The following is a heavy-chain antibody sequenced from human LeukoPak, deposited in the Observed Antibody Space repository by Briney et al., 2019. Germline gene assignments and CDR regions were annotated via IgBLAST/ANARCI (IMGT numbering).Heavy chain of an antibody. V-gene: IGHV3-30*03. CDR3: ARGAGAYNYYAMDV. Sequence: PGGSLRLSCAASGFTFSSYGMHWVRQAPGKGLEWVAVISYDGSNKYYADSVKGRFTISRDNSKNTLYLQMNSLRAEDTALYYCARGAGAYNYYAMDVWGQGTTVTVSS. CDR2: ISYDGSNK. D-gene: IGHD6-19*01. J-gene: IGHJ6*02. CDR1: GFTFSSYG.